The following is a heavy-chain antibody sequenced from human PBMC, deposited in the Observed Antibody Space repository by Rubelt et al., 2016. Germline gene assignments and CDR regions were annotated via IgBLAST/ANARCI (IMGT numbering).Heavy chain of an antibody. V-gene: IGHV3-53*01. J-gene: IGHJ4*02. Sequence: EVRLVESGGALIQPGGSLRLSCAASGFTVSTTYMSWVRQAPGQGLEWVSAIYSGGNTNYADSVKGRFTISRDNSKNTLYLQMNSLRAEDTAVYYCARDSSGWYYFDWWGQGAPVTISS. CDR2: IYSGGNT. CDR1: GFTVSTTY. D-gene: IGHD6-19*01. CDR3: ARDSSGWYYFDW.